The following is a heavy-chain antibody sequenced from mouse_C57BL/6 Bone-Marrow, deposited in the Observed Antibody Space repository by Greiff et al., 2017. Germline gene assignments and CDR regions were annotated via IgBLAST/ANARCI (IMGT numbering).Heavy chain of an antibody. CDR3: ARWGTTVVATNWYFDV. D-gene: IGHD1-1*01. J-gene: IGHJ1*03. Sequence: QVQLQQPGAELVKPGASVKLSCKASGYTFTSYWMHWVKQRPGRGLEWIGRIDPNSGGTKYSEKFKSKATLTVDKPSSTAYMQLSSLTSEDSAVYYCARWGTTVVATNWYFDVWGTGTTVTVSS. V-gene: IGHV1-72*01. CDR2: IDPNSGGT. CDR1: GYTFTSYW.